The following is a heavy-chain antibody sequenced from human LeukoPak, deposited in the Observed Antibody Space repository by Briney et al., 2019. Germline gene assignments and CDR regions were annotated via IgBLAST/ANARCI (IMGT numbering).Heavy chain of an antibody. CDR2: IYYSGST. V-gene: IGHV4-59*08. CDR1: GGSISSYY. CDR3: ARLRYSSSWYYYYGMDV. J-gene: IGHJ6*01. Sequence: PSETLSLTCTVSGGSISSYYWSWIRQPPGKGLEWIGYIYYSGSTNYNPSLKSRVTISVDTSKNQFSLKLSSVTAADTAVYYCARLRYSSSWYYYYGMDVWGQGT. D-gene: IGHD6-13*01.